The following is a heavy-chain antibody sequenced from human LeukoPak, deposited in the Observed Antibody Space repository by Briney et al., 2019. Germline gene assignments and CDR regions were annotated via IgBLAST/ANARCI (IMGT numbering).Heavy chain of an antibody. J-gene: IGHJ5*02. CDR3: ARDVASYYDILTGLNWFDP. V-gene: IGHV7-4-1*02. Sequence: ASVKVSCKASGYTFTSYAMNWVRQAPGQGLEWMGWINTNTGNPTYAQGFTGRFVFSLDTSVSTAYLQISSLKAEDTAVYYYARDVASYYDILTGLNWFDPWGQGTLVTVSS. CDR2: INTNTGNP. CDR1: GYTFTSYA. D-gene: IGHD3-9*01.